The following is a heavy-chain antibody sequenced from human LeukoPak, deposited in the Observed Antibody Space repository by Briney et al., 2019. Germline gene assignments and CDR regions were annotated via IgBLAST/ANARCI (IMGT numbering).Heavy chain of an antibody. V-gene: IGHV3-21*01. Sequence: GGSLRLSCAASRFTFSTYTMNWVRQAPGKGLEWVSSIISSSSYIYYADSVNGRFTISRDNAKNSLYLQMNTLRAEDTAVYYCARDRTTVTTFDYWGQGTLVTVSS. J-gene: IGHJ4*02. D-gene: IGHD4-17*01. CDR2: IISSSSYI. CDR3: ARDRTTVTTFDY. CDR1: RFTFSTYT.